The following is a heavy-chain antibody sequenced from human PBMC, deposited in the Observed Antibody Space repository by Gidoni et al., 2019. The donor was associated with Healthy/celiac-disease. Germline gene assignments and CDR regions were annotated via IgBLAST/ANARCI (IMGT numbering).Heavy chain of an antibody. Sequence: EVQLLESGGGLVQPGGSLRLSCAASRFTSSSDAMSWVRQAPGKGLEWVASISGSGGSTYYADAVKGRFTISRDNSKNTLYLQMNSLRAEDTAVYYCAKRRLDYYGSGGPPPYYFDYWGQGTLVTVSS. CDR2: ISGSGGST. CDR3: AKRRLDYYGSGGPPPYYFDY. J-gene: IGHJ4*02. V-gene: IGHV3-23*01. D-gene: IGHD3-10*01. CDR1: RFTSSSDA.